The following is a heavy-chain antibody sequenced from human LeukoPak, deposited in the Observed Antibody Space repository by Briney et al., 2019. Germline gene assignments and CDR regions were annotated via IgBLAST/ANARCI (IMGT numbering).Heavy chain of an antibody. J-gene: IGHJ6*03. V-gene: IGHV3-30*18. Sequence: GGSLRLSCAASGFTFSSYGMHWVRQAPGKGLEWVAVISYDGSNKYYADSVKGRFTISRDNSKNTLYLQMNSLRAEDTAVYYCAKDSNPMADPYYYYYYMDVWGKGTTVTVSS. CDR1: GFTFSSYG. CDR3: AKDSNPMADPYYYYYYMDV. D-gene: IGHD3-10*01. CDR2: ISYDGSNK.